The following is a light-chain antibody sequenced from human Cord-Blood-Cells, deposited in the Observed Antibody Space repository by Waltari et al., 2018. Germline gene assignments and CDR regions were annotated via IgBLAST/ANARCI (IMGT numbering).Light chain of an antibody. CDR1: SSDVGGYNF. CDR3: CSYAGSYKG. CDR2: DVS. J-gene: IGLJ1*01. V-gene: IGLV2-11*01. Sequence: QSALPQPRSVSGSPGQSVTISCTGTSSDVGGYNFVSWYQQHPGKAPKLMIYDVSKRPSGVPDRFSGSKSGNTASLTISGLQAEDEADYYCCSYAGSYKGFGTGTKVTVL.